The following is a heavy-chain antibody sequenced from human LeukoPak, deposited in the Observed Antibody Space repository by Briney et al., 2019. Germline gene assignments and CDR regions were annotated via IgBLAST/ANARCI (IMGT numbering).Heavy chain of an antibody. CDR3: AKDLTLPGIAVAGTGFDY. V-gene: IGHV3-9*01. D-gene: IGHD6-19*01. J-gene: IGHJ4*02. CDR1: GFTFDDYA. CDR2: ISWNSGSI. Sequence: GGSLRLSCAASGFTFDDYAMPWVRQAPGKGLEWVSGISWNSGSIGYADSVKGRFTISRDNAKNSLYLQMNSLRAEDTALYYCAKDLTLPGIAVAGTGFDYWGQGTLVTVSS.